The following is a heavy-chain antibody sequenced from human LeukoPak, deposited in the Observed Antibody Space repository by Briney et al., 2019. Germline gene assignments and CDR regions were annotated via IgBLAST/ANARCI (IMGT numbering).Heavy chain of an antibody. CDR3: AKGSPPQFNGSGTFYTTFDF. V-gene: IGHV3-23*01. Sequence: GGSLRLSCAASGFIFRSYAMSWVRQAPGKGPEWVSTISGSGDSTHFADSVKGRFAISRDNSQSTLFLQMNSLRAEDTALYLCAKGSPPQFNGSGTFYTTFDFWGQGTLVTVSP. CDR2: ISGSGDST. CDR1: GFIFRSYA. J-gene: IGHJ4*02. D-gene: IGHD3-10*01.